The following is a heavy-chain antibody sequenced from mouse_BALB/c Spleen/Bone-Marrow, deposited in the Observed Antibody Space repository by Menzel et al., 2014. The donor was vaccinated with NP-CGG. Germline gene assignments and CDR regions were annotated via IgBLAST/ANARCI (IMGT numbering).Heavy chain of an antibody. V-gene: IGHV1-76*01. D-gene: IGHD2-14*01. Sequence: QVQLKQSGAELARPGASVKLSCKASGYTFTDYYINWVRRRTGQGLEWIGEIYPGNGNTYYNEKFKGEATLTADKSSSPPYMQLSSLTSYDSAVYVCARGGYDRFDGLACWGQGPLVTV. CDR2: IYPGNGNT. CDR1: GYTFTDYY. CDR3: ARGGYDRFDGLAC. J-gene: IGHJ3*01.